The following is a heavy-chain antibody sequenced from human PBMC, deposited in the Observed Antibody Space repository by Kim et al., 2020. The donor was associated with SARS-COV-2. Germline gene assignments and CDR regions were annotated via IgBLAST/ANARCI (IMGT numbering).Heavy chain of an antibody. V-gene: IGHV1-69*01. J-gene: IGHJ4*02. Sequence: FQGRVTITADESTSTAYMELSSLRSEDTAVYYCARDRKEDYYDSSGYFNYWGQGTLVTVSS. D-gene: IGHD3-22*01. CDR3: ARDRKEDYYDSSGYFNY.